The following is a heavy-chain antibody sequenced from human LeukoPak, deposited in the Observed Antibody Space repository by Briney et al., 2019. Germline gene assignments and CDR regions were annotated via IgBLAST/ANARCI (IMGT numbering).Heavy chain of an antibody. D-gene: IGHD5-18*01. CDR3: ARVERGYSYEKWLLSY. Sequence: ASVKVSCKASGYTFTSYYMHWVRQAPGQGLEWMGIINPSGGSTSYAQKFQGRVTMTRDMSTSTVYMELSSLRSEDTAVYYCARVERGYSYEKWLLSYWGQGTLVTVSS. CDR1: GYTFTSYY. J-gene: IGHJ4*02. CDR2: INPSGGST. V-gene: IGHV1-46*01.